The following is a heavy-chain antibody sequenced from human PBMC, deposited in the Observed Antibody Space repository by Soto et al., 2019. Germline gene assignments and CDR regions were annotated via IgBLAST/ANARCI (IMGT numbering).Heavy chain of an antibody. CDR1: GFTFSKYA. Sequence: GGSLRLSCSVSGFTFSKYAMHWVRQAPGKGLEWVSAIGIYANTYYAGSVKGRFTISRDDSRNTVYLQLNSLRVDDTAVYYCAKESTAGSPGDYFDSWGQGTLVTVSS. CDR2: IGIYANT. CDR3: AKESTAGSPGDYFDS. J-gene: IGHJ4*02. V-gene: IGHV3-23*01.